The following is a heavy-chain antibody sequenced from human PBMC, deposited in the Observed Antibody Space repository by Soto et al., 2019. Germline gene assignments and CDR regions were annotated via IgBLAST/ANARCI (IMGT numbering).Heavy chain of an antibody. Sequence: GGSLRLSCASSGFTFSSYWMHWVRQAPGKGLVWVSGINGDGKTATYADSVKGRFIIPRDNAKNILYLQMNSLTAEDTAVYYCTRPRYDGSGTPFDHWGQGSLVTVSS. CDR1: GFTFSSYW. D-gene: IGHD3-22*01. J-gene: IGHJ4*02. V-gene: IGHV3-74*01. CDR2: INGDGKTA. CDR3: TRPRYDGSGTPFDH.